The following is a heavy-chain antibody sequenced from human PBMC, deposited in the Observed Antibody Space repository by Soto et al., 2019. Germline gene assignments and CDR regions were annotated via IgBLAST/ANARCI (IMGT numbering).Heavy chain of an antibody. CDR3: AKDVAGHGIVATILDY. CDR1: GFTFSSYW. Sequence: HPGGSLRLSCAASGFTFSSYWMSWVRQAPGKGLEWVANIKQDGSEKYYVDSVKGRFTISRDNAKNSLYLQMNSLRAEDTAVYYCAKDVAGHGIVATILDYWGQGTLVTVSS. D-gene: IGHD5-12*01. J-gene: IGHJ4*02. V-gene: IGHV3-7*01. CDR2: IKQDGSEK.